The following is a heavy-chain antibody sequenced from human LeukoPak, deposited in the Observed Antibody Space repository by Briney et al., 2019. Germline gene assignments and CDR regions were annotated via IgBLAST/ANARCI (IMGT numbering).Heavy chain of an antibody. V-gene: IGHV1-2*06. D-gene: IGHD3-22*01. CDR1: GYTFTGYY. J-gene: IGHJ5*02. Sequence: ASVKVSCKASGYTFTGYYMHWVRQAPGHGLEWMGRINPNSGGTNYAQKFQGRVTMTRDTSISTAYMELSRLRSDDTAVYYCARDSAMIVVEWFDPWGQGTLVTVSS. CDR3: ARDSAMIVVEWFDP. CDR2: INPNSGGT.